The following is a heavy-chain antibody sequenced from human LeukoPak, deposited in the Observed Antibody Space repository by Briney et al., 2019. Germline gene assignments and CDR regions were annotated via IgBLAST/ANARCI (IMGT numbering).Heavy chain of an antibody. CDR2: IYYSGST. CDR1: GGSFSSYY. V-gene: IGHV4-59*08. J-gene: IGHJ6*02. CDR3: ARHLRDPPYYYYGMDV. Sequence: PSETLSLTCTVSGGSFSSYYWSWIRQPPGKGLEWIGYIYYSGSTNYNPSLKSRVTISVDTSKNQFSLKLSSVTAADTAVYYCARHLRDPPYYYYGMDVWGQGTTVTVSS.